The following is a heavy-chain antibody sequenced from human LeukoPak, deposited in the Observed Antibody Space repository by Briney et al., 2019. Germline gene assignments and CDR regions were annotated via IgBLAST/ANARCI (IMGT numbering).Heavy chain of an antibody. CDR3: ARDSRDYGSGSYWDV. V-gene: IGHV4-59*01. D-gene: IGHD3-10*01. J-gene: IGHJ6*02. CDR1: GGSISSYY. Sequence: SETLSLTCTVSGGSISSYYWDWIRQPPGKGLEWIGYITGSIYFSGSTKYDPSLESRVTMSVDTSKNQFSLTLSSVTAADTAVYYCARDSRDYGSGSYWDVWGQGTTVTVSS. CDR2: ITGSIYFSGST.